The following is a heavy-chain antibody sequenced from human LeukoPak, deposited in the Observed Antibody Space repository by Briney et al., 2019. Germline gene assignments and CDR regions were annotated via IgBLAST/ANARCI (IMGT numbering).Heavy chain of an antibody. J-gene: IGHJ4*02. Sequence: ASVKVSCKVSGYILTELSIQWVRQAPGEGLEWMGGFDSEDGRTVYAQKFQGRVTMTEDASTDTAYLELSSLRSEDTAVYYCARGEYSGYGVDYWGQGTLVTVSS. D-gene: IGHD5-12*01. CDR2: FDSEDGRT. V-gene: IGHV1-24*01. CDR3: ARGEYSGYGVDY. CDR1: GYILTELS.